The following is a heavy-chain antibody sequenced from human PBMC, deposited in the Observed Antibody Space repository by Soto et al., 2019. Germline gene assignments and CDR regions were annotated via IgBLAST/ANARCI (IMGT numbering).Heavy chain of an antibody. Sequence: PSETLSLTCAVSGGSISSGGYSWSRIRQPPGKGLEWIGYIYHSGSTYYNPSLKSRVTISVDRSKNQFSLKLSSVTAADTAVYYCARGGSSVPNWFDPWGQGTLVTVSS. D-gene: IGHD1-26*01. J-gene: IGHJ5*02. CDR2: IYHSGST. V-gene: IGHV4-30-2*01. CDR3: ARGGSSVPNWFDP. CDR1: GGSISSGGYS.